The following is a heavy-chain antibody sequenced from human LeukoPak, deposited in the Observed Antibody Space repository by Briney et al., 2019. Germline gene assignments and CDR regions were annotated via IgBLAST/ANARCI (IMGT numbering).Heavy chain of an antibody. CDR2: ISWNSGSI. CDR3: AKDTGYSLTHDMGRLGASDI. J-gene: IGHJ3*02. V-gene: IGHV3-9*01. CDR1: GFTFDDYA. Sequence: GGSLRLSCAASGFTFDDYAMHWVRQAPGKGLEWVSGISWNSGSIGYADSVKGRFTISRDNAKNSLYLQMNSLRAEDTALYYCAKDTGYSLTHDMGRLGASDIWGQGTMVTVSS. D-gene: IGHD5-18*01.